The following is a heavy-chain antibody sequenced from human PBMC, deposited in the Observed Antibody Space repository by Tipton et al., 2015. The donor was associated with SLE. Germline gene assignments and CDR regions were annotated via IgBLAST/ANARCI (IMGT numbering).Heavy chain of an antibody. D-gene: IGHD3-3*01. J-gene: IGHJ4*02. Sequence: QSGPEVKRPGASVKVSCKASGYTFTSYGISWVRQAPGQGPEWMGWISAYNGNTNYAQKLQGRVTMTTDTSTSTAHMELRSLRSDDTALYYCVRINDFWSAYHDYWGQGTLVTVSS. CDR1: GYTFTSYG. V-gene: IGHV1-18*01. CDR3: VRINDFWSAYHDY. CDR2: ISAYNGNT.